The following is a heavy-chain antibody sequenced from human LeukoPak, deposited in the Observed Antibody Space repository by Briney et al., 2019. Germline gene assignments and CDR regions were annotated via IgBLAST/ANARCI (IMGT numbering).Heavy chain of an antibody. D-gene: IGHD6-13*01. CDR3: ARDLVSSWPGWGKYYYYGMDV. Sequence: PGRSLRLSCAASGFTFSSYAMHWVRQAPGKGLEWVAVISYDGSNKYYADSVEGRFTISRDNSKNTLYLQMNSLRAEDTAVYYCARDLVSSWPGWGKYYYYGMDVWGQGTTVTVSS. CDR1: GFTFSSYA. V-gene: IGHV3-30*04. J-gene: IGHJ6*02. CDR2: ISYDGSNK.